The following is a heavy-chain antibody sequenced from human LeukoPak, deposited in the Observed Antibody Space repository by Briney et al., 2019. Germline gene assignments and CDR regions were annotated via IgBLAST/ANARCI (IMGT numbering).Heavy chain of an antibody. Sequence: GGSLRLSCAAPEFTFSFYAMSWVRQAPGKGLEWVSAISGSGGSTYYADSVKGRFTISRDNSKNTLYLQMNSLRAEDTAVYYCAKDSSGWYYFDYWGQGTLVTVSS. J-gene: IGHJ4*02. CDR2: ISGSGGST. D-gene: IGHD6-13*01. CDR1: EFTFSFYA. V-gene: IGHV3-23*01. CDR3: AKDSSGWYYFDY.